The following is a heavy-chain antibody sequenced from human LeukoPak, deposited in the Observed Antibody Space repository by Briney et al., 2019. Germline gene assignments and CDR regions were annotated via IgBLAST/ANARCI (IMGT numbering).Heavy chain of an antibody. CDR3: AKDLARITMIVVVETSSGAFDI. CDR1: GFTFSNYA. V-gene: IGHV3-23*01. D-gene: IGHD3-22*01. CDR2: ISHSGGST. Sequence: PGGSLRLSCAASGFTFSNYAMSWVRQAPGKGLEWVSTISHSGGSTYYADSVKGRFTISRDNSKNTLYLQMNSLRAEDTAVYYCAKDLARITMIVVVETSSGAFDIWGQGTMVTVSS. J-gene: IGHJ3*02.